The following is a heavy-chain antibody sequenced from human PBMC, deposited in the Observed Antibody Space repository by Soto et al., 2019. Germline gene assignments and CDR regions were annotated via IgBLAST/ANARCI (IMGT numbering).Heavy chain of an antibody. CDR3: AKLGTMGVVDS. Sequence: EVQLLESGGGLVQPGGSLRLSCAASGFTFSSFAMSWVRQAPGKGLEWLAGITFRGDYTYYADSVKGRFTLDRDNSRNRLDLEMNSLKVEDTALYYCAKLGTMGVVDSWGQGTLLTVSA. J-gene: IGHJ4*02. D-gene: IGHD3-10*01. CDR2: ITFRGDYT. CDR1: GFTFSSFA. V-gene: IGHV3-23*01.